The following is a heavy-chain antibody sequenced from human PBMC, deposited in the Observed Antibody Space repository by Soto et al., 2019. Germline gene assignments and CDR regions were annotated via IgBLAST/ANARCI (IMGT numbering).Heavy chain of an antibody. D-gene: IGHD3-3*01. J-gene: IGHJ4*02. Sequence: QVQLQESGPGLVKPSQTLSLTCTVSGGSISSDDYYWSWIRQPPGKGLEWIGDIHDTATTSYSPSLKSRLTLSVATSKSQFSLPLRSVTAADTAVYFCASQYYDFSSGGLDFWGQGILVTVSS. CDR1: GGSISSDDYY. CDR3: ASQYYDFSSGGLDF. CDR2: IHDTATT. V-gene: IGHV4-30-4*01.